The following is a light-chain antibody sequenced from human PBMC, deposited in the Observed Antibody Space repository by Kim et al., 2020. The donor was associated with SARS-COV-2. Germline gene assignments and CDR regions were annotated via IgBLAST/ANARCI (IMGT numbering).Light chain of an antibody. V-gene: IGLV2-14*03. CDR3: TSYTGADTVL. CDR1: SSRVGDYNH. J-gene: IGLJ2*01. CDR2: DVS. Sequence: GQSITISCTGTSSRVGDYNHVSWYQQHPDQAPKLIIYDVSYRPSGVSTHFSGSKSGNTASLTISGLQAADEADYYCTSYTGADTVLFGGGTQLTVL.